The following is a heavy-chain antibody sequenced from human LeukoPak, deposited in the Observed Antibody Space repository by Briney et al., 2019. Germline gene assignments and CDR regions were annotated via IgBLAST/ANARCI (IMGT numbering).Heavy chain of an antibody. D-gene: IGHD7-27*01. CDR1: CGSISNDGYY. CDR3: ARDLTGDQFFDP. Sequence: TLALTFNVSCGSISNDGYYWSWIRQHPGKGLGVLGYIYYSGSTYYNPSLKSRVTLSVDTSKSQFSLRLSSVTAADTAVYYCARDLTGDQFFDPWGQGTLVTVSS. CDR2: IYYSGST. J-gene: IGHJ5*02. V-gene: IGHV4-31*03.